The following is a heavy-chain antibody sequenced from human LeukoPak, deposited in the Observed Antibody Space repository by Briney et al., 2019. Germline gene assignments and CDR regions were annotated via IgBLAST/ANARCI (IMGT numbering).Heavy chain of an antibody. V-gene: IGHV3-23*01. CDR1: GFTLRSSA. D-gene: IGHD2-8*01. Sequence: GGSLRLSCAASGFTLRSSAMSWVRQAPGKGLERVSAISGDGGTISYAASVRGRFTISRDNAKNTLFLQMSGLRAGDTALYYCAKELYGNPSGYWGQGTRVTVSS. J-gene: IGHJ4*02. CDR2: ISGDGGTI. CDR3: AKELYGNPSGY.